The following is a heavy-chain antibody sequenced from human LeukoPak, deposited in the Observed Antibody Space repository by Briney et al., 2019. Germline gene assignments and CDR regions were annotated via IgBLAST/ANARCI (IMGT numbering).Heavy chain of an antibody. V-gene: IGHV3-30*18. CDR1: GFTFRNYG. D-gene: IGHD2-8*01. Sequence: GGSLRLSCAASGFTFRNYGMHWVRQAPGKGREWRAVISNEGNNKFYADPVKGRSTIPRDNSKNTLYLQVNSLSPEDTAVYYCAKVWGAGCPKGVCYDYWGQGALVTVSS. CDR2: ISNEGNNK. J-gene: IGHJ4*02. CDR3: AKVWGAGCPKGVCYDY.